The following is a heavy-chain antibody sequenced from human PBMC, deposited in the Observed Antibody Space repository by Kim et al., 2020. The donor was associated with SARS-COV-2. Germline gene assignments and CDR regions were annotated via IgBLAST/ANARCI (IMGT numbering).Heavy chain of an antibody. CDR2: IRYSGRT. CDR1: LDSINSDF. V-gene: IGHV4-59*01. D-gene: IGHD6-19*01. Sequence: SETLSLTCTVSLDSINSDFWTWIRQPPGKGLEWIGYIRYSGRTEYNPSLRSRVAILLDPSKSHFSLKLSSVTAADTAVYFCARIPYISGWPFYSWGQGILVTVSS. CDR3: ARIPYISGWPFYS. J-gene: IGHJ4*02.